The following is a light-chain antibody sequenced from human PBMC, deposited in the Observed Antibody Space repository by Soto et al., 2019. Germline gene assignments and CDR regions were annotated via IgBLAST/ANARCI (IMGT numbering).Light chain of an antibody. CDR2: EVF. CDR3: SSYAGSNSVV. Sequence: QSALTQPPSASGSPGQSLTIYCTGTSSDVGDYNYVSWYHQHPGKAPKLIIYEVFKRASGVPDRFSGSKSGNTASLTVSGLKAEDEADYYCSSYAGSNSVVFGGGTQLTVL. CDR1: SSDVGDYNY. V-gene: IGLV2-8*01. J-gene: IGLJ3*02.